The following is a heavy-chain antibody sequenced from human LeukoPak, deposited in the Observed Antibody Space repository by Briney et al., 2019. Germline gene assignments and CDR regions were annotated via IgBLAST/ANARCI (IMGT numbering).Heavy chain of an antibody. CDR2: ISSSSSYI. J-gene: IGHJ4*02. CDR1: GFTFSSYS. Sequence: PGGSLRLSCAASGFTFSSYSMNWVRQAPGKGLEWVSSISSSSSYIYYADSVKGRFTISRDNAKNSLYLQMNSLRAEDTAVYYCARVSYKYYDSSGYAFDYWGQGTLVTVSS. D-gene: IGHD3-22*01. CDR3: ARVSYKYYDSSGYAFDY. V-gene: IGHV3-21*01.